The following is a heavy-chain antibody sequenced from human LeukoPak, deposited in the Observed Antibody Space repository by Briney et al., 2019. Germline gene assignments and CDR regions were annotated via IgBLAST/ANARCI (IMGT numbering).Heavy chain of an antibody. CDR1: GFTFSSYA. J-gene: IGHJ4*02. CDR2: ISGSGGST. D-gene: IGHD1-26*01. CDR3: AKDRLYSGSYYDY. V-gene: IGHV3-23*01. Sequence: GGSLRLSCAASGFTFSSYAMSWVRQAPGKGLEWVSAISGSGGSTYYADSVKGRFTISRDNSKNTLYLQMNTLRAEDTAVYYCAKDRLYSGSYYDYWGQGTLVTVSS.